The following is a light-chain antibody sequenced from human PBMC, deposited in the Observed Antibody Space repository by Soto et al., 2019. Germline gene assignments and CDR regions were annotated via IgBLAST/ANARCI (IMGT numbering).Light chain of an antibody. CDR3: QQSYSNTQT. Sequence: EIVLTQSPATLSLSPGERATLSCRASQSVTNSLAWYQQKPGQAPRLLVYDASNRATGIPTRFSGSGSGTDFTLTISSLQPEDFATYYCQQSYSNTQTFGQGTKVDIK. CDR1: QSVTNS. V-gene: IGKV3-11*01. J-gene: IGKJ1*01. CDR2: DAS.